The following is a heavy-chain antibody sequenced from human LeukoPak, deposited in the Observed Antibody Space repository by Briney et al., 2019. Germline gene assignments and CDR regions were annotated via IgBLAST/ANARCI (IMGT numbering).Heavy chain of an antibody. CDR3: ARGEYCIKTSCYIRGWFDP. CDR1: GGSFSGYY. CDR2: VYSIGST. V-gene: IGHV4-59*10. D-gene: IGHD2-2*01. J-gene: IGHJ5*02. Sequence: SETLSLTCAVYGGSFSGYYWYWIRQPAGKGLEWIGRVYSIGSTNYSPSLKSRVTMSVDTSKNQFSLKLSSVTAADTAVYYCARGEYCIKTSCYIRGWFDPWGQGTLVTVSS.